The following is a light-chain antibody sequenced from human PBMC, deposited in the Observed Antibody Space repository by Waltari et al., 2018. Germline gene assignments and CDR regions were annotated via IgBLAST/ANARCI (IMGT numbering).Light chain of an antibody. J-gene: IGLJ2*01. CDR1: SCNIASHY. CDR3: QSYDSTNPVV. CDR2: ENN. V-gene: IGLV6-57*01. Sequence: NFMLTQPHSVSESPGKTVTISCTRRSCNIASHYVQWYQQRPGSSPTTVIDENNQRPSGVPDRFSGSIDSSSNSASLTISGLKTEDEADYYCQSYDSTNPVVFGGGTKLTVL.